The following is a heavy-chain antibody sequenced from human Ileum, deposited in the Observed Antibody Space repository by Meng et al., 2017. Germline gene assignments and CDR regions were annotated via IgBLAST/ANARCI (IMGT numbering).Heavy chain of an antibody. D-gene: IGHD3-3*01. CDR1: GGSVSSNIAA. J-gene: IGHJ4*02. CDR3: ASGSGSLDY. Sequence: VQPQLSGPGLGKPSQPLPRTCAVSGGSVSSNIAAWNWIRQSPLRGLEWLGRTYYRSKWYSEYAVSVKSRISITPDTSKNQFSLQMNSVTPEDTAVYYCASGSGSLDYWGPGTLVTVSS. CDR2: TYYRSKWYS. V-gene: IGHV6-1*01.